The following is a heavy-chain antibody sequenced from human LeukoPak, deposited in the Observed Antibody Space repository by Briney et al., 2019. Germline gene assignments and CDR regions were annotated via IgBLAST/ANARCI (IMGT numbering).Heavy chain of an antibody. CDR1: GGSISSYY. CDR2: IYTSGST. D-gene: IGHD3-22*01. V-gene: IGHV4-4*07. J-gene: IGHJ4*02. CDR3: ASTKNYYYDSSGYSSFDY. Sequence: SETLSLTCTVSGGSISSYYWGWIRQPAGKGLEWIGRIYTSGSTNYNPSLKSRVTMSVDTSKNQFSLKLSSVTAADTAVYYCASTKNYYYDSSGYSSFDYWGQGTLVTVSS.